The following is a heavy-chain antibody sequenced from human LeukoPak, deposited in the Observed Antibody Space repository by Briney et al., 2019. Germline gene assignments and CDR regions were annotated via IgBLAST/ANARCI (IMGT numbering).Heavy chain of an antibody. CDR2: ISWNSDSI. J-gene: IGHJ4*02. D-gene: IGHD6-19*01. CDR1: GFTFDDYA. CDR3: AKDRLAGVAVAVDY. Sequence: GRSLRLSCAASGFTFDDYAMHWVRQAPGKGLEWVSGISWNSDSIGYADSVKGRFTISRDNAKNSLYLQMNSLRAEDTALYYCAKDRLAGVAVAVDYWGQGTLVTVSS. V-gene: IGHV3-9*01.